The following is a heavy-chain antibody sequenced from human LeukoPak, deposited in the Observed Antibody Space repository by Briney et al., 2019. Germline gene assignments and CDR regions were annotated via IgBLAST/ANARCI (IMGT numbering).Heavy chain of an antibody. CDR3: ARVAAMGILVVDY. V-gene: IGHV4-30-4*08. Sequence: LRLSCAASGFTFSSYSMNWVRQPPGKGLEWIGYIYYSGSTYYNPSLKSRVTISVDTSKNQFSLKLSSVTAADTAVYYCARVAAMGILVVDYWGQGTLVTVSS. J-gene: IGHJ4*02. CDR2: IYYSGST. D-gene: IGHD5-18*01. CDR1: GFTFSSYS.